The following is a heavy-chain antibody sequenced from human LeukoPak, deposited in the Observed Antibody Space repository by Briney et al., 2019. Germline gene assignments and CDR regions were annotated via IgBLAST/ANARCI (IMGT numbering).Heavy chain of an antibody. J-gene: IGHJ4*02. D-gene: IGHD6-19*01. CDR2: ISYSGST. CDR1: GGSISSGGYY. CDR3: ARVQSSGWYNDY. V-gene: IGHV4-31*03. Sequence: SETLSLTRTVSGGSISSGGYYWSWIRQHPGKGLEWIGYISYSGSTYYNPSLKSRVTISVDTSKNQFSLELSSVTAADTAVYYCARVQSSGWYNDYWGQGTLVTVSS.